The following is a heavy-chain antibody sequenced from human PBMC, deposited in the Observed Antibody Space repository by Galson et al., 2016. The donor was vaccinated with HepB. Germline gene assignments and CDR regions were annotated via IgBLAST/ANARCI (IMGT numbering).Heavy chain of an antibody. CDR1: GFTFSSHG. CDR2: IWSDASNK. D-gene: IGHD3-16*01. J-gene: IGHJ4*02. Sequence: SLRLSCAASGFTFSSHGMHWVRQAPGKGLEWVALIWSDASNKDYADSVRGRFTISRDNSKNTLYLQMNSLRADDTAVYYCVRDGGSDYGSLNHLDNWGQGTLVTVSS. V-gene: IGHV3-33*01. CDR3: VRDGGSDYGSLNHLDN.